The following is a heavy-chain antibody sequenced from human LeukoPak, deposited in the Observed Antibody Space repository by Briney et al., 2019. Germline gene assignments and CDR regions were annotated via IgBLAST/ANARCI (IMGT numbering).Heavy chain of an antibody. D-gene: IGHD6-25*01. J-gene: IGHJ4*02. CDR2: IYSGGST. V-gene: IGHV3-53*01. Sequence: PGGSLRLSCAASGFTVSSNYMSWVRQAPGKGLEWVSVIYSGGSTYYADSVKGRFTISRDNSKSTLYLQMNSLRAEDTAVYYCASPGGYRPYYFDYWGQGTLVTVSS. CDR3: ASPGGYRPYYFDY. CDR1: GFTVSSNY.